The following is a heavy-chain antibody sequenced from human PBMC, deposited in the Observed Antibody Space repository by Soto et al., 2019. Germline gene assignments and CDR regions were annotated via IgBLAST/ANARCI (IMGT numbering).Heavy chain of an antibody. CDR1: GYTFTNYG. D-gene: IGHD6-13*01. CDR2: TSDHNGNT. J-gene: IGHJ4*02. Sequence: ASVKVSCKASGYTFTNYGLSWVRQAPGQGLEWMGWTSDHNGNTNYAQKFQGRVTLTTDTSTSTAYLELRSLRSDDTAVYYCARGGGIYSISWPLDYWGQRTLVTVSS. CDR3: ARGGGIYSISWPLDY. V-gene: IGHV1-18*04.